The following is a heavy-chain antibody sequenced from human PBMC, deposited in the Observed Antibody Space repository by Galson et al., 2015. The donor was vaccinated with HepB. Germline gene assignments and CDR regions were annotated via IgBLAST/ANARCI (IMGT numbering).Heavy chain of an antibody. V-gene: IGHV5-10-1*01. CDR1: GYSFTTHW. J-gene: IGHJ6*02. CDR2: IDPSDYM. CDR3: ARFKSRHGYPYYYHGMDV. D-gene: IGHD5-18*01. Sequence: QSGAEVKKPGESLRISCKASGYSFTTHWISWVRQMPGKGLEWMGRIDPSDYMNYRPSTQDHVTISVDKSISTAYLEWTSLKASDTAIYYCARFKSRHGYPYYYHGMDVWGQGTAVSVSS.